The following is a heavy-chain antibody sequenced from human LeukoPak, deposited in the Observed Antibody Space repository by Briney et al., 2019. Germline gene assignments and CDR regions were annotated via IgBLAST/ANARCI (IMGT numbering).Heavy chain of an antibody. J-gene: IGHJ4*02. CDR1: GGSISSYY. D-gene: IGHD6-13*01. CDR3: ARGLMMAVAGRGEFHY. CDR2: IYYSGST. Sequence: SETLSLTCTVSGGSISSYYWSWIRQPPGKGLEWVGYIYYSGSTNYNPSLKSRVTISVDTSKNQFSLKLSSVTAADTAVYYCARGLMMAVAGRGEFHYWGQGTLVTVSS. V-gene: IGHV4-59*01.